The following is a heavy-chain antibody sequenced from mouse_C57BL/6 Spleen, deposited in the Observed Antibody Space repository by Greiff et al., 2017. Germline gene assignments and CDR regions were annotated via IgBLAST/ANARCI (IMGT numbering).Heavy chain of an antibody. CDR1: GFTFSSYA. CDR2: ISSGGDYL. V-gene: IGHV5-9-1*02. D-gene: IGHD1-1*01. J-gene: IGHJ4*01. Sequence: EVHLVESGEGLVKPGGSLKLSCAASGFTFSSYAMSWVRQTPEKRLEWVAYISSGGDYLYYADTVKGRFTISRDNARNTLYMQMSSLKSGDTAMYYCTRRRDGSSLNYYAMDYWGQGASVTVSS. CDR3: TRRRDGSSLNYYAMDY.